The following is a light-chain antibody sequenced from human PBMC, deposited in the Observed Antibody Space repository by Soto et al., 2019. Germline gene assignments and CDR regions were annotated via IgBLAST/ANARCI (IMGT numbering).Light chain of an antibody. CDR2: GAS. V-gene: IGKV3-15*01. CDR1: QSVSSY. J-gene: IGKJ1*01. CDR3: PQSNDQAPT. Sequence: RIQARDSVSEAKRVGVSGCCMASQSVSSYLAWYQQKPGQAPRLLIYGASNRATGFPARFSGSVSGTEFTLTIHGLQSEDFAVYYCPQSNDQAPTFGQGTQLDIK.